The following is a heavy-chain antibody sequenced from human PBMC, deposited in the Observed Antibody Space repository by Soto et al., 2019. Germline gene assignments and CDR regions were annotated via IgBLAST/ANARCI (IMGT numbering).Heavy chain of an antibody. D-gene: IGHD3-22*01. CDR3: ARGSAYYYDSSGYRFFDY. V-gene: IGHV4-59*01. CDR2: IYYSGST. Sequence: SETLSLTCTVSGGSISSYYWSWIRQPPGKGLEWIGYIYYSGSTNYNPSLKSRVTISVDTSKNQFSLKLSSVTAADTAVYYCARGSAYYYDSSGYRFFDYWGQGTLVTVSS. CDR1: GGSISSYY. J-gene: IGHJ4*02.